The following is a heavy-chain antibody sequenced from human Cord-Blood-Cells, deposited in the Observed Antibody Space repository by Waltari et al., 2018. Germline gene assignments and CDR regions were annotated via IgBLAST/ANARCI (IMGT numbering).Heavy chain of an antibody. Sequence: QVQLVQSGAEVKKPGASVKVSCKASGYTFTSYAMHWVRQAPGQRLEWMGWINAGNGNTKYSQKFQGRVTITRVTSASTAYMELSSLRSEDTAVYYCARGGDYGDYAEYFQHWGQGTLVTVSS. J-gene: IGHJ1*01. V-gene: IGHV1-3*01. D-gene: IGHD4-17*01. CDR2: INAGNGNT. CDR3: ARGGDYGDYAEYFQH. CDR1: GYTFTSYA.